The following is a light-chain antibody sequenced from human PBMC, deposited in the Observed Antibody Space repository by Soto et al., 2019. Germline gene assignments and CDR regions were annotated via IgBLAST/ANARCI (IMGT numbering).Light chain of an antibody. CDR1: SGSVSTSYY. V-gene: IGLV8-61*01. CDR2: STN. Sequence: QAVVTQEPSFSVSPGGTVTLTCGLNSGSVSTSYYPSWYQQTPGQAPRTLIHSTNTRSSGVPDRFSGSILGNKAALTITGAQADDVSDYYCVLYMGGGISVFGGGTKVTVL. J-gene: IGLJ3*02. CDR3: VLYMGGGISV.